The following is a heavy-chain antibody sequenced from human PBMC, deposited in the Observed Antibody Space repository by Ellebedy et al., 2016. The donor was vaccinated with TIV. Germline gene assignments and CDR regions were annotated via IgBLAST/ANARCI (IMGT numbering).Heavy chain of an antibody. Sequence: MPSETLSLTCAVYGGSFSGYYWSWIRQHPGKGLEWIGYIYYSGSTNYNPSLKSRVTISVDTSKNQFSLKLSSVTAADTAVYYCARGLRGSYDYWGQGTLVTVSS. CDR1: GGSFSGYY. J-gene: IGHJ4*02. D-gene: IGHD1-26*01. CDR3: ARGLRGSYDY. V-gene: IGHV4-59*01. CDR2: IYYSGST.